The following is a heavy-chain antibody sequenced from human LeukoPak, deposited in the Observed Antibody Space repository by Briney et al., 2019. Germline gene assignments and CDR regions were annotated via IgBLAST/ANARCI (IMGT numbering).Heavy chain of an antibody. Sequence: GGSLSLSCAASGFPFSSYWMHWVRQVPGKGLLWVSRINSDGSATIYADSVRGRFTISRDNAKNTLYLQMSGLRVEDTAVYHCASDSPYYGMDVWGQGTTVTVSS. V-gene: IGHV3-74*01. CDR1: GFPFSSYW. CDR2: INSDGSAT. CDR3: ASDSPYYGMDV. J-gene: IGHJ6*02.